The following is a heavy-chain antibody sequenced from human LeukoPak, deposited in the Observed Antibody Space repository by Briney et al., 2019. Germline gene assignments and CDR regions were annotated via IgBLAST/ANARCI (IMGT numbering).Heavy chain of an antibody. CDR1: GYTFTSYA. CDR2: IIPIFGTA. CDR3: ARGGSSIYYYYMDV. V-gene: IGHV1-69*13. D-gene: IGHD6-6*01. J-gene: IGHJ6*03. Sequence: ASVKVSCKASGYTFTSYAMNWVRQAPGQGLEWMGGIIPIFGTAKYAQKFQGRVTITADESTSTAYMELSSLRSEDTAVYYCARGGSSIYYYYMDVWGKGTTVTVSS.